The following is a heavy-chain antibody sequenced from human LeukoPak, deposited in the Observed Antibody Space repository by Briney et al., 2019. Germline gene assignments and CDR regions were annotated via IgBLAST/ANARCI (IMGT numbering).Heavy chain of an antibody. V-gene: IGHV4-59*01. CDR2: IYYSGST. CDR3: ARAARRVPAAMDNWFDP. J-gene: IGHJ5*02. D-gene: IGHD2-2*01. CDR1: GGSISSYF. Sequence: SETLSLTCSVSGGSISSYFWSWIRQPPGKGLEWIGYIYYSGSTNYNPSLKSRVTISIDTSKNQFSLKLSSVTAADTAMYYCARAARRVPAAMDNWFDPWGQGTLVTVSS.